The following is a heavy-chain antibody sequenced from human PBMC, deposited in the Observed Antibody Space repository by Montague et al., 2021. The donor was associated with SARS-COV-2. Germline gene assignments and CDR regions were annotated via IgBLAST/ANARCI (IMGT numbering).Heavy chain of an antibody. CDR1: GFSFSSFS. CDR3: VRDPGTNGLDI. J-gene: IGHJ3*02. D-gene: IGHD2-8*01. V-gene: IGHV3-30*04. CDR2: VSTDVNEK. Sequence: SLSLSCAASGFSFSSFSMHWVRQAPGKGLESLAVVSTDVNEKYYSGSVRGRFTISRDNSKNTVSLQVNSLRVEDTAVYYCVRDPGTNGLDIWGQGTRVTVSS.